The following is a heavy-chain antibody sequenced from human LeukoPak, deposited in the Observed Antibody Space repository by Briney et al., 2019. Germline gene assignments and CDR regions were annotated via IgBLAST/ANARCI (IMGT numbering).Heavy chain of an antibody. CDR2: FDPEDGET. J-gene: IGHJ4*02. CDR1: GYTLTELS. V-gene: IGHV1-24*01. CDR3: ATAPRLGDYVWGSYRYTEPPDY. Sequence: ASVKVSCKVSGYTLTELSMHWVRQAPGRGLAWMGGFDPEDGETIYAQMFQGRVTMTEDTSTATAYMELSSLRSEDTAVYYCATAPRLGDYVWGSYRYTEPPDYWGQGTLVTVSS. D-gene: IGHD3-16*02.